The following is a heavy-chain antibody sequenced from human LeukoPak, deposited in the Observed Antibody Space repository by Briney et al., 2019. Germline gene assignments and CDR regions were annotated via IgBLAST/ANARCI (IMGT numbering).Heavy chain of an antibody. Sequence: PGGSLRLSCAATGFIHSRNYMSWVRQAPGKGLEWVSVIYSGGSTYYADSVKGRFTSSRDNSKNTLYLQMNRLRAEDTAVYYCARGDYFDYCGQGTLVTVSS. CDR2: IYSGGST. CDR3: ARGDYFDY. J-gene: IGHJ4*02. CDR1: GFIHSRNY. V-gene: IGHV3-53*01.